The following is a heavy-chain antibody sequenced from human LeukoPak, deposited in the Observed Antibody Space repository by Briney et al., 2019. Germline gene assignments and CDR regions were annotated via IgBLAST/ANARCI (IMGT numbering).Heavy chain of an antibody. CDR2: IYYSGST. V-gene: IGHV4-30-4*01. Sequence: SETLSLTCAVYGGSFSGYYWSWIRQPPGKGLEWIGYIYYSGSTYYNPSLKSRVTISVDTSKNQFSLKLSSVTAADTAVYYCARAHSSSWFHPPFDYWGQGTLVTVSS. CDR3: ARAHSSSWFHPPFDY. J-gene: IGHJ4*02. D-gene: IGHD6-13*01. CDR1: GGSFSGYY.